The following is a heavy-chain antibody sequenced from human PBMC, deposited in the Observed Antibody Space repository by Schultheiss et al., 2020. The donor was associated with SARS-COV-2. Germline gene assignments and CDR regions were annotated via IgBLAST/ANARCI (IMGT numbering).Heavy chain of an antibody. V-gene: IGHV4-39*07. Sequence: SQTLSLTCTVSGGSISSSSYYWGWIRQSPGKVLEWIGSIYYSGSTYYNPSRKSRVNISVDTSKNQFSLKLSSVTAADTALYYCARLAAGTLSYMDVWGKGATVTVAS. CDR3: ARLAAGTLSYMDV. J-gene: IGHJ6*03. CDR2: IYYSGST. CDR1: GGSISSSSYY. D-gene: IGHD6-13*01.